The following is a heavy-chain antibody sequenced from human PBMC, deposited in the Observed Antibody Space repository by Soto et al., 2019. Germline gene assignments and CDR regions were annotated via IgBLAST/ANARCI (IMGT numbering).Heavy chain of an antibody. V-gene: IGHV1-58*01. CDR2: IAVGSGYT. J-gene: IGHJ4*02. D-gene: IGHD2-8*01. CDR3: AADATAWQQMVPSDY. CDR1: GFTFTSSA. Sequence: VASVKVSCKASGFTFTSSAFQWVRQARGQRLEWIGWIAVGSGYTNYAQRFQDRVTLTRDMSTATTYMELSRLTSEDTAIYYCAADATAWQQMVPSDYWGQGTLVTV.